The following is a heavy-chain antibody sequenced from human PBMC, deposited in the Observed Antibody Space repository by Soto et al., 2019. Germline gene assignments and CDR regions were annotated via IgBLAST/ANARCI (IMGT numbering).Heavy chain of an antibody. CDR2: ISSSGSTI. CDR1: GFTFSSYE. J-gene: IGHJ4*02. CDR3: AREAYSSGWLDY. V-gene: IGHV3-48*03. Sequence: GGSLRLSCAASGFTFSSYEMNWVRQAPGKGLEWVSYISSSGSTIYYADSVKGRFTISRDNAKNSLYLQMNSLRAEDTAVYYCAREAYSSGWLDYWGQGTLVTVSS. D-gene: IGHD6-19*01.